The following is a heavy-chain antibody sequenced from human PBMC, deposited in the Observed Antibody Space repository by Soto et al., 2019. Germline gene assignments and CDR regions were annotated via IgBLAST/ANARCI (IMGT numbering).Heavy chain of an antibody. Sequence: SVKVSCKASGGTFSSYAISWVRQAPGQGLEWMGGIIPIFGTASYAQKFQGRVTITADESTSTAYMELSSLRSEDTAVYYCARPRHDTAMADGYYYGMDVWGQGTTVTVSS. CDR3: ARPRHDTAMADGYYYGMDV. CDR1: GGTFSSYA. V-gene: IGHV1-69*13. J-gene: IGHJ6*02. D-gene: IGHD5-18*01. CDR2: IIPIFGTA.